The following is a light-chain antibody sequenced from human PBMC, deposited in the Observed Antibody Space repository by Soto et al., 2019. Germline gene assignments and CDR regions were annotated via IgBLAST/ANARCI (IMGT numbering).Light chain of an antibody. CDR3: QQYNSYLIT. V-gene: IGKV1-9*01. Sequence: DIQVTQSPSSLSASVGDRVTITCRASQSIGTYLAWYQQKPGKAPKLLVYAASTLQSGVPSRFSGRGSGTEFTLTISSLQPDDFATYYCQQYNSYLITFGQGTRLEI. CDR1: QSIGTY. J-gene: IGKJ5*01. CDR2: AAS.